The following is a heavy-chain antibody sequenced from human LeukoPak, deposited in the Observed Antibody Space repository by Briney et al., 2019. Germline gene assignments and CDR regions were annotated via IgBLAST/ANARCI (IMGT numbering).Heavy chain of an antibody. CDR3: ARQSPGIAVVLYYFDY. J-gene: IGHJ4*02. CDR2: IYYSGRT. V-gene: IGHV4-39*01. D-gene: IGHD6-19*01. CDR1: GGSISSSSYY. Sequence: PSETLSLTCTVSGGSISSSSYYCGWIRQPPGKGLEWSVSIYYSGRTYSNPSLTSRVTISVDTSQNQFSLKLSSVTAADTAVYYCARQSPGIAVVLYYFDYWGQGTLVTVYS.